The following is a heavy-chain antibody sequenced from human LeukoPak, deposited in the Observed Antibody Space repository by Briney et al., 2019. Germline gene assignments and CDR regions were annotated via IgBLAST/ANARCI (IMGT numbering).Heavy chain of an antibody. CDR3: ARSWLLAAAGTYDY. J-gene: IGHJ4*02. D-gene: IGHD6-13*01. CDR2: ISSSSSYI. CDR1: GFTFSSYS. V-gene: IGHV3-21*01. Sequence: GGSLRLSCAASGFTFSSYSMNWVRQAPGKGLEWVSSISSSSSYIYYADSVKGRFTISRDNAKNSLYLQMNSLRAEDTAVYYFARSWLLAAAGTYDYWGQGTLVTVSS.